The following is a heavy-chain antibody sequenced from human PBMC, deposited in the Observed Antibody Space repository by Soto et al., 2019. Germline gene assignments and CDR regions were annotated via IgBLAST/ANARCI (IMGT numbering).Heavy chain of an antibody. Sequence: GGSLRLSCAASGFTFSSYAMHWVRQAPGKGLEWVAVISYDGSNKYYADSVKGRFTISRDNSKNTLYLQMNSLRAEDTAVYYCARDVDHDYGDYDGDYWGQGTLVTVSS. V-gene: IGHV3-30-3*01. CDR2: ISYDGSNK. J-gene: IGHJ4*02. CDR1: GFTFSSYA. CDR3: ARDVDHDYGDYDGDY. D-gene: IGHD4-17*01.